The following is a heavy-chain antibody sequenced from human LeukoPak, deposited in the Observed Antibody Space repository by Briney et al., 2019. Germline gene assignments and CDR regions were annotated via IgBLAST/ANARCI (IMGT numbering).Heavy chain of an antibody. CDR3: AKEQSIPWGISGYSYGYIPTSFDY. Sequence: GGSLRLSCAASGFTLSSYAMSWVRQAPGKGLEWVSAISGSGGSTYYADSVKGRFTISRDNSKNTLYLQMNSLRAEDTAVYYCAKEQSIPWGISGYSYGYIPTSFDYWGQGTLVTVSS. CDR2: ISGSGGST. V-gene: IGHV3-23*01. D-gene: IGHD5-18*01. J-gene: IGHJ4*02. CDR1: GFTLSSYA.